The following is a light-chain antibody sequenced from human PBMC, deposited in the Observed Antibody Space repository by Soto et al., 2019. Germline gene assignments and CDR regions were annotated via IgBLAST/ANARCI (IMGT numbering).Light chain of an antibody. CDR1: SSDVGGYNY. J-gene: IGLJ2*01. V-gene: IGLV2-8*01. CDR3: CSYAGSNSLV. CDR2: EVS. Sequence: QSVLTQPPSASGSPGQSVTISCTGTSSDVGGYNYVSWYQHHPGKAPKLMIYEVSKRPSGVPDRFSGSKSGNTASLTVSGLQAEDEADYYGCSYAGSNSLVFGGVTQLTVL.